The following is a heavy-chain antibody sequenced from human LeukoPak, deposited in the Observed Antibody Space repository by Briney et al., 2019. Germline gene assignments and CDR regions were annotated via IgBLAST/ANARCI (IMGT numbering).Heavy chain of an antibody. CDR1: GGSFSGYY. Sequence: PSETLSLTCAVYGGSFSGYYWSWILQPPGKGLEWIGEINHSGSTNYNPSLKSRVTISVDTSKNQFSLKLSSVTAADTAVYYCVRGLYSSSFDYWGQGTLVTVSS. CDR3: VRGLYSSSFDY. CDR2: INHSGST. J-gene: IGHJ4*02. V-gene: IGHV4-34*01. D-gene: IGHD6-6*01.